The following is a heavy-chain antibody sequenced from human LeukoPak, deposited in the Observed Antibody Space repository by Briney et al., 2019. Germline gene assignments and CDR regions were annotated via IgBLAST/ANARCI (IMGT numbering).Heavy chain of an antibody. J-gene: IGHJ4*02. D-gene: IGHD5-12*01. CDR1: GGSISSGSYY. CDR3: AREDVGYSGYYGYFDY. Sequence: SETLSLTCTVSGGSISSGSYYWSWMRQPAGRGLEWIGRIYTSGSTNYNPSLKSRVTISVDTSKNQFSLKLSSVTAADTAVYYCAREDVGYSGYYGYFDYWGQGTLVTVSS. CDR2: IYTSGST. V-gene: IGHV4-61*02.